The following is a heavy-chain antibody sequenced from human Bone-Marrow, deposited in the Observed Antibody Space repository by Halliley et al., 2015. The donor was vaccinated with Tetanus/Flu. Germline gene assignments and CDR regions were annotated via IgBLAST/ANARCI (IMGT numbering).Heavy chain of an antibody. J-gene: IGHJ4*02. V-gene: IGHV5-51*03. CDR3: ARRIAVANTGHYFDY. CDR2: IYPGGSNT. D-gene: IGHD6-19*01. Sequence: QLVQSGAEVKKPGESLKISCKGSGYTFTSYWIVWVRQMPGRGLEWMGIIYPGGSNTRYSPSFQGQVTISADKSSRTAYLQGSSLQAADTAVYYCARRIAVANTGHYFDYWGQGTLVTVSS. CDR1: GYTFTSYW.